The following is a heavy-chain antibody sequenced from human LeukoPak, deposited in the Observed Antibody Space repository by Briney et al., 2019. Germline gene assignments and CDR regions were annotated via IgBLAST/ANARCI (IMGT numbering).Heavy chain of an antibody. CDR2: ISGYNGKT. J-gene: IGHJ5*02. V-gene: IGHV1-18*01. CDR3: ARDRQMAPSDP. CDR1: GGTFSSYA. Sequence: ASVKVSCKASGGTFSSYAISWVRQAPGQGLEWMGWISGYNGKTNYAQKIQGRVTMTTDTSTTTAYMELRSLRSDDTAVYYCARDRQMAPSDPWGQGTLVTVSS.